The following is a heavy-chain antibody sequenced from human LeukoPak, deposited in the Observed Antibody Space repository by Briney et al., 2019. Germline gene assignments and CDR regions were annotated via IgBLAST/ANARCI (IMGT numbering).Heavy chain of an antibody. D-gene: IGHD4-17*01. V-gene: IGHV2-5*01. Sequence: SGPTLVNPTQTLTLTCTFSGFSLSTSGVGVGWIRQPPGKALEWLALIYWNDDKRYSSSLKSRLTITKDTSKNQVVLTVTNMDPVDTATYYCAHIYGDLHYFDYWGQGALVTVSS. J-gene: IGHJ4*02. CDR1: GFSLSTSGVG. CDR2: IYWNDDK. CDR3: AHIYGDLHYFDY.